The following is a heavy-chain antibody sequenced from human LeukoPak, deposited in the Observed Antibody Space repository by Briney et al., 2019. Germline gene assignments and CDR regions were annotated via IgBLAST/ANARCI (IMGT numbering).Heavy chain of an antibody. CDR3: ARGGGRWLQLSVADYYGMDV. Sequence: ASVQVSCKATGGTFSSYAISWVRQAPGQGLEWMGSIIPVLGITNYAQKFQGRVTITADKSTSTADMELSSLRSEDTAVYYCARGGGRWLQLSVADYYGMDVWGRGTTVTVSS. CDR1: GGTFSSYA. V-gene: IGHV1-69*04. D-gene: IGHD5-24*01. J-gene: IGHJ6*02. CDR2: IIPVLGIT.